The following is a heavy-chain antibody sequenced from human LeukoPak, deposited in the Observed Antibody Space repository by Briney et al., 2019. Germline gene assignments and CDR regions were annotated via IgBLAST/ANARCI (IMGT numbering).Heavy chain of an antibody. D-gene: IGHD6-19*01. J-gene: IGHJ4*02. Sequence: ASVKVSCKASGGTFSSSGINWVRQAPGQGREWMGGIIPIFDTANYAQKFQGRVAITADESTNTAYMELSSLRSEDTAVYYCVRDESPLGRWLVHGVYWGQGTLVTVSS. CDR3: VRDESPLGRWLVHGVY. CDR2: IIPIFDTA. CDR1: GGTFSSSG. V-gene: IGHV1-69*13.